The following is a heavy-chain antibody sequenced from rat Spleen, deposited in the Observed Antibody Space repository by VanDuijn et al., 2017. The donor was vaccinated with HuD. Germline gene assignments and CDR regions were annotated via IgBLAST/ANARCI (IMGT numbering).Heavy chain of an antibody. CDR1: GFSLTSYN. D-gene: IGHD1-5*01. CDR2: LWSGGST. J-gene: IGHJ2*01. Sequence: QVQLKESGPGLVQPSETLSLTCTVSGFSLTSYNMHWVRQPPGKGLEWMGVLWSGGSTDYNSALKSRLSISRDTSKNQVFLKMNRRESEDTTTYCCVRGGGTPFDYWGQGVMDTVSS. V-gene: IGHV2-45*01. CDR3: VRGGGTPFDY.